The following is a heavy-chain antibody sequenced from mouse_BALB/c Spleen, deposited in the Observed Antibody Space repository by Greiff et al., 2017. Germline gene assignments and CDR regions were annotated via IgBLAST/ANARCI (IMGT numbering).Heavy chain of an antibody. CDR2: INPYNDGT. J-gene: IGHJ2*01. V-gene: IGHV1-14*01. CDR3: ARSRYYRYDGYYFDY. D-gene: IGHD2-14*01. CDR1: GYTFTSYV. Sequence: VQLQQSGPELVKPGASVKMSCKASGYTFTSYVMHWVKQKPGQGLEWIGYINPYNDGTKYNEKFKGKATLTSDKSSSTAYMELSSLTSEDSAVYYCARSRYYRYDGYYFDYWGQGTTLTVSS.